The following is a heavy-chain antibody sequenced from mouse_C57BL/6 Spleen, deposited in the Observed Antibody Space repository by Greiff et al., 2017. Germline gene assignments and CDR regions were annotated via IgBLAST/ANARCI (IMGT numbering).Heavy chain of an antibody. V-gene: IGHV1-82*01. CDR3: ARYGSSPY. J-gene: IGHJ2*01. CDR1: GYAFSSSW. D-gene: IGHD1-1*01. Sequence: QVQLKESGPELVKPGASVKISCKASGYAFSSSWMNWVKQRPGKGLEWIGRIYPGDGDTNYNGKFKGTATLTADKSSSTAYMQLSSLTSEDSAVYFCARYGSSPYWGQGNTRTVS. CDR2: IYPGDGDT.